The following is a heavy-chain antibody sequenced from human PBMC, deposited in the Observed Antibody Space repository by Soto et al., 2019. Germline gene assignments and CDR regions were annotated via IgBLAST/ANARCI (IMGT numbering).Heavy chain of an antibody. J-gene: IGHJ4*02. CDR1: GFTLSSYA. CDR3: ARDPAYCNSISCYAVEY. Sequence: GGSLRLSCAASGFTLSSYAMSWVRQAPGKGLEWVSAISGSGGSTYYADSVKGRFTISRDNSKNTLYLQMNSLRAEDTAVYYCARDPAYCNSISCYAVEYWGQGTLVTVSS. V-gene: IGHV3-23*01. D-gene: IGHD2-2*01. CDR2: ISGSGGST.